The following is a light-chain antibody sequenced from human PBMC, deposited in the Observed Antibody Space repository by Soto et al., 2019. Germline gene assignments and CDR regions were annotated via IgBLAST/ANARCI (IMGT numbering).Light chain of an antibody. CDR1: QTISRY. CDR3: QQSYSTPPIT. V-gene: IGKV1-39*01. Sequence: DIPMTQSPSSLSASVGDTVTITCRASQTISRYLNWYQQKPGKAPKFLIYAASSLQSGVPSRFSGSGSGTDFTLTISSLQPEDFATYYCQQSYSTPPITFGQGTRLEVK. CDR2: AAS. J-gene: IGKJ5*01.